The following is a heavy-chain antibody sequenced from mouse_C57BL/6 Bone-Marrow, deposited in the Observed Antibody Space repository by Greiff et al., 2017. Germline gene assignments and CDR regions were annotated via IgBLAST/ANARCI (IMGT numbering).Heavy chain of an antibody. CDR3: ARGLMYYGSSADY. J-gene: IGHJ2*01. V-gene: IGHV1-55*01. CDR2: IYPGSGST. Sequence: QVQLQQPGAELVKPGASVKMCCKASGYTFTSYWITWVKLRPGQGLEWIGDIYPGSGSTNYNEKFKSKATLTVDTSSSTAYMQLSSLTSEDSAVYNCARGLMYYGSSADYWGQGTTLTVSS. CDR1: GYTFTSYW. D-gene: IGHD1-1*01.